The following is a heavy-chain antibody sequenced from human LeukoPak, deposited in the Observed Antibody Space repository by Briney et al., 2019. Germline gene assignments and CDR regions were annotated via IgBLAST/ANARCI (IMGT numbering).Heavy chain of an antibody. CDR1: GFTVSSNY. V-gene: IGHV3-53*05. D-gene: IGHD6-19*01. CDR2: IYSGGST. Sequence: PGGSLRLSCVASGFTVSSNYMTWVRQAPGKGLEWVSVIYSGGSTYYADSVKGRFTISRDNSKNTLYLQMNSLRPEDTALYYCAKDTEASGWHHFDYWGQGSLVTVSS. CDR3: AKDTEASGWHHFDY. J-gene: IGHJ4*02.